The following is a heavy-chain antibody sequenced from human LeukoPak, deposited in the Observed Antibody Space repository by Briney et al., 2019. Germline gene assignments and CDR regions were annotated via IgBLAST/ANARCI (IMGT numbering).Heavy chain of an antibody. D-gene: IGHD5-18*01. Sequence: PSETLSLTCTVSGGSISSSSYYWGWIRQPPGKGLEWIGSIYYSGSTYYNPSLKSRVTISVDTSKNQFSLKLSSVTAADTAVYYCARDRGGYGLFDYWGRGTLVTVSS. J-gene: IGHJ4*02. CDR3: ARDRGGYGLFDY. V-gene: IGHV4-39*07. CDR2: IYYSGST. CDR1: GGSISSSSYY.